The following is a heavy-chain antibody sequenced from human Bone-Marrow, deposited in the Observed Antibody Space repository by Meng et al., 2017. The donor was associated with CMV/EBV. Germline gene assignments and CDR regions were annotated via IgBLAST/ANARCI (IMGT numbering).Heavy chain of an antibody. CDR1: GYTFTSYY. CDR2: INPSGGST. Sequence: ASVKVSCKASGYTFTSYYMHWVRQAPGQGLEWMGIINPSGGSTSYAQKFQGRVTITRDTSTSTVYMELSSLRSEDTAVYYCAREVAANYYYYGMDVWGQGTTVTVSS. CDR3: AREVAANYYYYGMDV. D-gene: IGHD6-19*01. J-gene: IGHJ6*02. V-gene: IGHV1-46*01.